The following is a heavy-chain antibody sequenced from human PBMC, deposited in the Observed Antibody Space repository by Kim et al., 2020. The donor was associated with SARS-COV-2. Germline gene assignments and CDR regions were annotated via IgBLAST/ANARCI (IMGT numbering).Heavy chain of an antibody. J-gene: IGHJ4*02. CDR1: GGTFSSYT. V-gene: IGHV1-69*04. Sequence: SVKVSCKASGGTFSSYTISWVRQAPGQGLEWMGRIIPILGIANYAQKFQGRVTITADKSTSTAYMELSSLRSEETAVYYCARDLARPDYYDSSGYNDYWGQGTLVTVSS. D-gene: IGHD3-22*01. CDR2: IIPILGIA. CDR3: ARDLARPDYYDSSGYNDY.